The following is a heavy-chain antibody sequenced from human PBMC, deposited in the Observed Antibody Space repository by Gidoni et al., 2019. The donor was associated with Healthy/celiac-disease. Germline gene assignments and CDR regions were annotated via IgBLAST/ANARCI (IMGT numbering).Heavy chain of an antibody. CDR3: AHSLHEDFWSGFIEIGWFDP. V-gene: IGHV2-5*02. CDR2: IYWDDDK. CDR1: GFSLSTSGLG. J-gene: IGHJ5*02. D-gene: IGHD3-3*01. Sequence: QITLKESGPTLVKPTQTLPLTCTFSGFSLSTSGLGVGWIRQPPGKALEWLALIYWDDDKRYSPSLKSRLTITKDTSKNQVVLTMTNMDPVDTATYYCAHSLHEDFWSGFIEIGWFDPWGQGTLVTVSS.